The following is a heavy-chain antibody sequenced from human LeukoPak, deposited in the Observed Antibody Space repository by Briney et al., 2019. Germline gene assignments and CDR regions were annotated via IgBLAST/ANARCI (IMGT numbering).Heavy chain of an antibody. Sequence: ASVRVSCKASGYTFTDYLINWVRQAPGQGLEWMGWINPDSGGTNYAQKFQGRVTMTRDTSINTAYMELSSLNSADTAVYYCARESGFYGSGSRYWGQGTLVTVSS. CDR2: INPDSGGT. V-gene: IGHV1-2*02. CDR1: GYTFTDYL. CDR3: ARESGFYGSGSRY. J-gene: IGHJ4*02. D-gene: IGHD3-10*01.